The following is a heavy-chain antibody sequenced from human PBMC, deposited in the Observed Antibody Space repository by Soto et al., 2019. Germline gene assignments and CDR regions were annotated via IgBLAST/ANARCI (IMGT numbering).Heavy chain of an antibody. V-gene: IGHV3-30-3*01. CDR3: ASDGDYDTFDY. CDR2: ISYDGSNK. J-gene: IGHJ4*02. Sequence: QVQLVESGGGVVQPGRSLRLSCAASGFTFSSYAMHWVRQAPGKGLEWVAVISYDGSNKYYADSVTGRFTISRDNSKNRLYLQMNSMRAEDTAVYYCASDGDYDTFDYWGQGTLVTVSS. CDR1: GFTFSSYA. D-gene: IGHD4-17*01.